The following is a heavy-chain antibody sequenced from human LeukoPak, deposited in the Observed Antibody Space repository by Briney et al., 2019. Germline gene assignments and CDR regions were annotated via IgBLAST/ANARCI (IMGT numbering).Heavy chain of an antibody. CDR1: GYTFTASY. CDR3: ARGGQIYDYVWGSYLEF. CDR2: INPSSGAT. J-gene: IGHJ4*02. Sequence: ASVKVSCKASGYTFTASYIHWVRQAPGQGLEWMGWINPSSGATNSAQKFLGRVTMTRDTSMSTAYMELGSLTSDDTAVHYCARGGQIYDYVWGSYLEFWGQGTLVTVSS. D-gene: IGHD3-16*02. V-gene: IGHV1-2*02.